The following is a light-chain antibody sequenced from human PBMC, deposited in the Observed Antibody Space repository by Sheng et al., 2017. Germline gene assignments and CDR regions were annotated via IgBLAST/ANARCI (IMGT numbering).Light chain of an antibody. CDR2: AAS. CDR3: LQTYSTVWA. J-gene: IGKJ1*01. Sequence: AIQMTQSPSSLSASVGDRVTITCRTSQYIRNDLGWYQQRPGKAPKLLIYAASSLQSGVPSRFSGSGSGTDFTLTINTLQPEDFATYYCLQTYSTVWAFGQGTKVEIK. V-gene: IGKV1-6*01. CDR1: QYIRND.